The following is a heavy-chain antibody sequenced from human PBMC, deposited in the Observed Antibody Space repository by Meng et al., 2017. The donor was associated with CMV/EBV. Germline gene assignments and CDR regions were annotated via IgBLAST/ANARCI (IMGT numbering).Heavy chain of an antibody. D-gene: IGHD1-26*01. Sequence: QVRVVQSAAEVKKPGSSVKVSRKTSGGTFSTFAISWVRQAPGEGLEWMGGIIPVFETANYAERFQDRVTITADDSTTTAYMELSSLRADDTALYFCARGGDSWYSDYWGQGTLVTVSS. CDR3: ARGGDSWYSDY. V-gene: IGHV1-69*12. CDR2: IIPVFETA. CDR1: GGTFSTFA. J-gene: IGHJ4*02.